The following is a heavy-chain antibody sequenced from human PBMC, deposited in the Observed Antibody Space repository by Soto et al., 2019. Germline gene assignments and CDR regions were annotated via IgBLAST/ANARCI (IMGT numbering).Heavy chain of an antibody. CDR2: IYYSGST. CDR3: VRPPIYSRVDY. Sequence: SETLSLTCTVSGGSISSGGYYWSWIRQHPGKGLEWIGYIYYSGSTYYNPSLKSRVTISVDTSKNQFSLKLSSVTAADTAVYYCVRPPIYSRVDYWGQGTLVTVSS. J-gene: IGHJ4*02. V-gene: IGHV4-31*03. CDR1: GGSISSGGYY. D-gene: IGHD6-13*01.